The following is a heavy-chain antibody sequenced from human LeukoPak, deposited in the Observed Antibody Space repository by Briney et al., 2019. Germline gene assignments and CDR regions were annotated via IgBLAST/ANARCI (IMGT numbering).Heavy chain of an antibody. J-gene: IGHJ5*02. CDR2: IRYDGSNK. CDR3: AKNPYQFWSGYTNWFDP. Sequence: GGSLRLSCAASGFTFSSYGMHWVRQAPGKGLEWVAFIRYDGSNKYYADSVKGRFTISRDNSKNTLYLQMNSLRAEDTAVYYCAKNPYQFWSGYTNWFDPWGQGTLVTVSS. D-gene: IGHD3-3*01. CDR1: GFTFSSYG. V-gene: IGHV3-30*02.